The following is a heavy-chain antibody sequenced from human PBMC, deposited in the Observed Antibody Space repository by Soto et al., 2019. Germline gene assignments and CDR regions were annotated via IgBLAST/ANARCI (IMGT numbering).Heavy chain of an antibody. Sequence: QVQLVESGGGVVQPGRSLRLSCAASGFTFNNYGMHWVRQAPGKGLEWLAVIWNDGSNSSYANSVKGRFTISRDNSKKTLYLQMSSLRAEATAVSYCARRQIPPPTRGAANARGGMDVWGQGTTVTVSS. V-gene: IGHV3-33*01. CDR1: GFTFNNYG. CDR2: IWNDGSNS. J-gene: IGHJ6*02. D-gene: IGHD6-13*01. CDR3: ARRQIPPPTRGAANARGGMDV.